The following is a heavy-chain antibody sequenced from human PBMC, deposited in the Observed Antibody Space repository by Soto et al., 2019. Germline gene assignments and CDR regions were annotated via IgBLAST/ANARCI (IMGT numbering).Heavy chain of an antibody. CDR1: GYTFSTYY. V-gene: IGHV1-46*03. CDR2: INPSGDST. Sequence: ASVKVSCKASGYTFSTYYMNWVRQAPGQGLEWMGIINPSGDSTTYTQKFQGRVTMTRDTSTSTVYMELSGLRYEDTAVYYCVSSAYYNLPFDYWGQGTLVTVSS. J-gene: IGHJ4*02. D-gene: IGHD3-22*01. CDR3: VSSAYYNLPFDY.